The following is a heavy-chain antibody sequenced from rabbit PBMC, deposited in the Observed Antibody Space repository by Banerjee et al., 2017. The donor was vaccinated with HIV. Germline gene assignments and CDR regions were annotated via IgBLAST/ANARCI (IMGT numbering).Heavy chain of an antibody. CDR3: ARDLGASWYFKL. D-gene: IGHD4-1*01. Sequence: QEHLEESGGDLVKPEGSLTLTCTASGFSFSSSYYMCWVRQAPGMGLEWIACIYAGSSGSTYYASWAKGRFTITKTSSTTVTLQVTSLTAADTATYFCARDLGASWYFKLWGQGTLVTVS. J-gene: IGHJ4*01. V-gene: IGHV1S45*01. CDR1: GFSFSSSYY. CDR2: IYAGSSGST.